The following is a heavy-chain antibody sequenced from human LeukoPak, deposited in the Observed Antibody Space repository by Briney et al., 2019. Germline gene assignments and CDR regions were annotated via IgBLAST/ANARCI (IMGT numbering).Heavy chain of an antibody. V-gene: IGHV3-64*01. CDR3: ARAKGNYYGSGSYFNY. CDR1: GFTFSSYA. CDR2: ISSNGGST. Sequence: GGSLRLSCAASGFTFSSYAMHWLRQAPGKGLEYVSAISSNGGSTYYANSVKGRFTISRDNSKNTLYLQMGSLRAEDMAVYYCARAKGNYYGSGSYFNYWRQGTLVTVSS. J-gene: IGHJ4*02. D-gene: IGHD3-10*01.